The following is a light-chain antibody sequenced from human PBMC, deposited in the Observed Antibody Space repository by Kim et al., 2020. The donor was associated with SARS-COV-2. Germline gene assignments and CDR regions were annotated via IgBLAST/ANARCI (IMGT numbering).Light chain of an antibody. CDR1: QSVSTN. J-gene: IGKJ5*01. Sequence: SPGETATLSCSARQSVSTNLALYQQKPGQAPRLLLYGASTRATGIPARFSGSGSGTEFTLTISSLQSEDSAVYYCQQFYNWPPITFGQGTRLEIK. V-gene: IGKV3-15*01. CDR3: QQFYNWPPIT. CDR2: GAS.